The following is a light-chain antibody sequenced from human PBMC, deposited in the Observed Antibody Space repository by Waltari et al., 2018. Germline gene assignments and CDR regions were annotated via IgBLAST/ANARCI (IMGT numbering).Light chain of an antibody. CDR2: AAS. CDR1: QSVSSN. CDR3: QQYNNWPPMYT. Sequence: EIVMTQSPATLSVSPGERVTLSCRASQSVSSNLAWYQQKPGQAPRVLIYAASTRATGIPARFSGSGSGTEFTLIISSLQSEDFAVYYCQQYNNWPPMYTFGQGTKLEIK. V-gene: IGKV3-15*01. J-gene: IGKJ2*01.